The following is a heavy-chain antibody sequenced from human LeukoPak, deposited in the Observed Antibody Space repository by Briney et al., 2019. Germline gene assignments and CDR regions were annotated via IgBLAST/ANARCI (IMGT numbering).Heavy chain of an antibody. D-gene: IGHD1-26*01. CDR1: GGSISSYY. CDR3: ARDELRYYYYYMDV. CDR2: IYTSGST. Sequence: SETLSLTCTVSGGSISSYYWSWIRQPAGKGLESIGRIYTSGSTNYNPSLKSRVTMSVDTSKNQFSLKLSSVTAADMAVYYCARDELRYYYYYMDVWGKGNTVTVSS. V-gene: IGHV4-4*07. J-gene: IGHJ6*03.